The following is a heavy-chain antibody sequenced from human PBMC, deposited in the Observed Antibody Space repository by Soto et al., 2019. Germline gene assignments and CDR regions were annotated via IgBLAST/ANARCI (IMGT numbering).Heavy chain of an antibody. CDR1: GFTFSSYG. Sequence: QVQLVESGGGVVQPGRSLRLSCAASGFTFSSYGMHWVRQAPGKGLEWVAVISYDGSNKYYADSVKGRFTISRDNSKNTLYLQMNSLRAEDTAVYYCAKDSASVFLYGMDVWGQGTTVTVSS. J-gene: IGHJ6*02. D-gene: IGHD2-21*01. CDR2: ISYDGSNK. V-gene: IGHV3-30*18. CDR3: AKDSASVFLYGMDV.